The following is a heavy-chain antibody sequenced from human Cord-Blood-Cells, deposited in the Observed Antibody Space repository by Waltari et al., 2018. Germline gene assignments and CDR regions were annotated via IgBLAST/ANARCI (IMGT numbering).Heavy chain of an antibody. J-gene: IGHJ6*03. D-gene: IGHD3-10*01. V-gene: IGHV1-69*01. CDR3: ARGEQPSGYYYYMDV. Sequence: QVQLVQSGAEVKKPGSSVKVSCKASEGTFSSSALSLVRHAPGQGLELMGGIIPIFGTANYAQKFQGRVTITADESTSTAYMELSSLRSEDTAVYYCARGEQPSGYYYYMDVWGKGTTVTVSS. CDR2: IIPIFGTA. CDR1: EGTFSSSA.